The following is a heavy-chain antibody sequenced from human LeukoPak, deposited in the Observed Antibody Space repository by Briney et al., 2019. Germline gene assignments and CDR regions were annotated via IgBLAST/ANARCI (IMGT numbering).Heavy chain of an antibody. D-gene: IGHD3-10*01. CDR3: ARDLSGSGTEP. CDR1: GGSFSGYY. Sequence: SETLSLTCAVYGGSFSGYYWSWIRQPPGKGLEWIGEINHSGSTNYNPSLKSRVTMSVDTSKNQFSLKLSSVTAADTAVYYCARDLSGSGTEPWGQGTLVTVSS. V-gene: IGHV4-34*01. CDR2: INHSGST. J-gene: IGHJ4*02.